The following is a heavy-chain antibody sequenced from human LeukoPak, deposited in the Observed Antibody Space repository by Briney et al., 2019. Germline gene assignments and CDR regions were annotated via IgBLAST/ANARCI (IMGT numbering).Heavy chain of an antibody. CDR3: ARGSCSSTSCPPRWFDP. CDR1: GFIFSTSE. D-gene: IGHD2-2*01. CDR2: ISSSSSYI. V-gene: IGHV3-21*01. J-gene: IGHJ5*02. Sequence: GGSLRLSCAASGFIFSTSEMNWARQAPGKGLEWVSSISSSSSYIYYADSVKGRFTISRDNAKNSLYLQMNSLRAEDTAVYYCARGSCSSTSCPPRWFDPWGQGTLVTVSS.